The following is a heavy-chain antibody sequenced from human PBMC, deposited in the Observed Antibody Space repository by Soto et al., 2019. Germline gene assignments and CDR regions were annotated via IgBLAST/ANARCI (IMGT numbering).Heavy chain of an antibody. Sequence: QVQLQESGPGLVKPSQTLSLTCTVSGGSISSGGYYWSWIRQHPGKGLEWIGYIYYSGSTYYNPSLRSRGTRSVDTSKNQFSLKLSSVTAADTAVYYCARDKGAYGDYVVRRENDAFDIWGQGTMVTVSS. CDR1: GGSISSGGYY. D-gene: IGHD4-17*01. J-gene: IGHJ3*02. V-gene: IGHV4-31*03. CDR2: IYYSGST. CDR3: ARDKGAYGDYVVRRENDAFDI.